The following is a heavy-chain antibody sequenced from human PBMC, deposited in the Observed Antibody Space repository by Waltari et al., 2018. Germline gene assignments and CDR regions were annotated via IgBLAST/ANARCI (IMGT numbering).Heavy chain of an antibody. CDR1: GSSFRSGSY. D-gene: IGHD2-21*02. J-gene: IGHJ4*02. CDR3: ARWFHGDSPSHFDY. CDR2: IYHSGTT. Sequence: QVQLQESGPGLVKPSETLSLTCAGPGSSFRSGSYWGWIRQPPGKRLEFIGSIYHSGTTYYNPSLKSRVTILLDTSKTQFSLMLRSVTAADTAVYFCARWFHGDSPSHFDYWGQGTLVTVSS. V-gene: IGHV4-38-2*01.